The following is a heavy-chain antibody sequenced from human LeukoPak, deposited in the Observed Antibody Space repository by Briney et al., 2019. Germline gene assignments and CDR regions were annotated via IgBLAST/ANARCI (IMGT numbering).Heavy chain of an antibody. V-gene: IGHV4-34*01. CDR2: INHSGST. CDR3: ARGDYSGYGSFFDY. J-gene: IGHJ4*02. Sequence: SETLSLACAVYGGSFSGYYWSWIRQPTGKGLEWIGEINHSGSTNYNPSLKSRVTISVDTSKNQFSLKLSSVTAADTAVYYCARGDYSGYGSFFDYWGQGTLVTVSS. CDR1: GGSFSGYY. D-gene: IGHD5-12*01.